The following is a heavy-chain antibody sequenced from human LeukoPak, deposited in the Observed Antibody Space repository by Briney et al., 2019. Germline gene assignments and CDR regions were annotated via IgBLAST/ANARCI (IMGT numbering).Heavy chain of an antibody. D-gene: IGHD3-22*01. J-gene: IGHJ6*03. CDR3: ARQGGYRNYYYYYYMDV. Sequence: PSETLSLTFTVSGRPISSHYCTSIRQPPGKGLEWIASIYYSGGTNHNPSLKSRGTISVATSKNQFSLKLTSVTAADTAVYYCARQGGYRNYYYYYYMDVWGKGTTVTVSS. V-gene: IGHV4-59*08. CDR1: GRPISSHY. CDR2: IYYSGGT.